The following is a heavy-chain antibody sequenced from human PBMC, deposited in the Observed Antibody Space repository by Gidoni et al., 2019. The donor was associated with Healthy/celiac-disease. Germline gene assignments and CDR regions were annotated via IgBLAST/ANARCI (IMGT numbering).Heavy chain of an antibody. CDR1: EFTFRDDY. D-gene: IGHD1-26*01. V-gene: IGHV3-11*05. CDR2: ITSSSIYT. CDR3: ARAWVGSSAFDI. Sequence: QVQLVESGGGLVKPGGSLRLSCEDSEFTFRDDYLNWIRQAPGKGLEWVSYITSSSIYTNYADSVKGRFTISRDNAKNSLYLQMNSLRADDTAVYYCARAWVGSSAFDIWGQGTVVTVSS. J-gene: IGHJ3*02.